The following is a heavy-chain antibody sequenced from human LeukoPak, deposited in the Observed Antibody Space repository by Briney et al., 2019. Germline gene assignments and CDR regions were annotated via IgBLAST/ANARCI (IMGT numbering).Heavy chain of an antibody. D-gene: IGHD4-23*01. CDR3: TTEVEDYGGNYYYYYMDV. V-gene: IGHV3-15*01. J-gene: IGHJ6*03. Sequence: GGSLRLSCAASGFTFSSYAMSWVRQAPGKGLEWVGRIKSKTDGGTTDYAAPVKGRFTISRDDSKNTLYLQMNSLKTEDTAVYYCTTEVEDYGGNYYYYYMDVWGKGTTVTVSS. CDR1: GFTFSSYA. CDR2: IKSKTDGGTT.